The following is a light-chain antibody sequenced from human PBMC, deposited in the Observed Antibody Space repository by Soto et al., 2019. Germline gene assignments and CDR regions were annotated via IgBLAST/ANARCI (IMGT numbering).Light chain of an antibody. Sequence: SYELTQPSAVSVAPGQTARIAFGGNNIGSKSVHWYQQKPGQAPVLVVYDDSDRPSGIPERFSGSNSGNTATLAISGVEAGDEADYYCQVWDTRDDHYVFGTGTKVTVL. CDR3: QVWDTRDDHYV. CDR2: DDS. CDR1: NIGSKS. J-gene: IGLJ1*01. V-gene: IGLV3-21*02.